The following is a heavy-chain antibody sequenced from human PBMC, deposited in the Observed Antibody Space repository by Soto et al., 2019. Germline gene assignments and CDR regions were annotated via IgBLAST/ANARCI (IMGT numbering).Heavy chain of an antibody. D-gene: IGHD2-8*01. Sequence: SETLSLTCTFSGGSIKNYFWSWIRQSPGKGLEWMGYVYSTGSTHYNPSLKSRLTMSVDTSKSHFSLRLTSVTTADTATYYCARADRFGVSISSLDLWGQGILVTVSS. CDR2: VYSTGST. V-gene: IGHV4-59*01. CDR3: ARADRFGVSISSLDL. CDR1: GGSIKNYF. J-gene: IGHJ4*02.